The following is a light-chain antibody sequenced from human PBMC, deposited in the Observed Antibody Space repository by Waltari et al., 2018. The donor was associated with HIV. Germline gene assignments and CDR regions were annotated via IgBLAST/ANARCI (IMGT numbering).Light chain of an antibody. CDR3: QQYNSDST. CDR1: QNINSW. CDR2: KAS. V-gene: IGKV1-5*03. Sequence: DIQMTQSPSTLSASVGDRVTITCRASQNINSWLAWYQQKPGKAPKLLIYKASSLESGVPSRFSGSKSGTEFTLTISSLQPDDFATYYCQQYNSDSTFGQGTKLEIK. J-gene: IGKJ1*01.